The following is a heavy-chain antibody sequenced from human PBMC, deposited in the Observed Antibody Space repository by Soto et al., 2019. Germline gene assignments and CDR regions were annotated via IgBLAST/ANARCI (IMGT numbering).Heavy chain of an antibody. CDR1: GFTVSSNY. D-gene: IGHD1-26*01. CDR3: AKVSGAPRSSYYLDY. Sequence: PGGSLRLSCAASGFTVSSNYMSWVRQAPGKGLEWVSVIYSGGSTYYADSVKGRFTISRDNSKNTLYLQMNSLRAEDTAVYYCAKVSGAPRSSYYLDYWGRGTLVTVSS. CDR2: IYSGGST. J-gene: IGHJ4*02. V-gene: IGHV3-53*01.